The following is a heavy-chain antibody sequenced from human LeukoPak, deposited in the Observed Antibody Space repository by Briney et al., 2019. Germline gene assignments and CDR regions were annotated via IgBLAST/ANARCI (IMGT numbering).Heavy chain of an antibody. V-gene: IGHV3-23*01. D-gene: IGHD1-26*01. CDR2: ISGSGGST. CDR3: AKDSRYSGSQQPVDY. CDR1: GFTFSSYA. J-gene: IGHJ4*02. Sequence: GGSLRLSCAASGFTFSSYAMSWVRQAPGKGLEWVSAISGSGGSTYYADSVKGRFTISRDNSKNTLYLQMSSLRAEDTAVYYCAKDSRYSGSQQPVDYWGQGTLVSVSS.